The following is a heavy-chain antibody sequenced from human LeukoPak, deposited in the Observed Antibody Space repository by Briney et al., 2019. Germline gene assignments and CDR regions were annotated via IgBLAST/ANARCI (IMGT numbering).Heavy chain of an antibody. CDR3: ARELVSLGTGYFDL. J-gene: IGHJ2*01. CDR1: GFRFVTFG. V-gene: IGHV3-23*01. D-gene: IGHD3/OR15-3a*01. Sequence: LGGSLNLSCEASGFRFVTFGMTWVRQAPGKGLEWVSGITGSSTWTYYADSVRGRFTISRDNSKNSLHLQMNNLTADDTAIYYCARELVSLGTGYFDLWGRGTLVTVAS. CDR2: ITGSSTWT.